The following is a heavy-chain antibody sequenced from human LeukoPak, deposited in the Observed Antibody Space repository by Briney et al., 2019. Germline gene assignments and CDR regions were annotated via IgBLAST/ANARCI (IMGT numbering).Heavy chain of an antibody. Sequence: SETLSLTCTVSGGSISSYYWSWIRQPPGKGLEWIGYIYYSGSTNYNPSLKSRVTISVDTSKDQFSLKLSSVTAADTAVYYCARLGGVRLLWFGEFDYWGQGTLVTVSS. CDR3: ARLGGVRLLWFGEFDY. V-gene: IGHV4-59*08. D-gene: IGHD3-10*01. CDR1: GGSISSYY. CDR2: IYYSGST. J-gene: IGHJ4*02.